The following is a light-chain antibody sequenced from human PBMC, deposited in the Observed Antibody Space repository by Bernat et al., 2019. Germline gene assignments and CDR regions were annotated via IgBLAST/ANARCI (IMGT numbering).Light chain of an antibody. CDR2: EVS. Sequence: QSALTQPASVSGSPGQSITISCTGTSSDVGSYNLVSWYQQHPGKAPKLMIYEVSKRPSGVSNRFSGSKSGNTASLTISGLQAEEEADYYCCSYAGSRGIVFGTGTKVTVL. CDR1: SSDVGSYNL. CDR3: CSYAGSRGIV. V-gene: IGLV2-23*02. J-gene: IGLJ1*01.